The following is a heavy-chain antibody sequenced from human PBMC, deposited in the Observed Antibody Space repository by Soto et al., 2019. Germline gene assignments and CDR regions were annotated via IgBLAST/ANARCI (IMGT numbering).Heavy chain of an antibody. J-gene: IGHJ4*02. V-gene: IGHV3-9*01. Sequence: EVQLVESGGGLVQPGRSLRLSCAASGFTFDDYAMHWVRQVPGKGLEWVSGISWNSGRIGYADSVKGRFTISRDNAKNSLYLQMNSLRAEDTALYYCAKGAITIFGVVSAHFDYWGQRTLVTVSS. CDR1: GFTFDDYA. D-gene: IGHD3-3*01. CDR3: AKGAITIFGVVSAHFDY. CDR2: ISWNSGRI.